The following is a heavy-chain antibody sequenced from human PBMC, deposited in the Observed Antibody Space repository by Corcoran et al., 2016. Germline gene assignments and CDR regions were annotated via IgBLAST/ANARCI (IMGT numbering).Heavy chain of an antibody. Sequence: QVQLVQSGAEVKKPGASVKVSCKASGYPFTGYYMHWVRQAPGQGLEWMGWINPNSGGTNYAQKFQGRVTMTMATSISTAYMELSRLRSDDTAVYYGASWKPYYYYGMDVWGQGTTVTVSS. V-gene: IGHV1-2*02. CDR2: INPNSGGT. CDR3: ASWKPYYYYGMDV. CDR1: GYPFTGYY. J-gene: IGHJ6*02. D-gene: IGHD1-1*01.